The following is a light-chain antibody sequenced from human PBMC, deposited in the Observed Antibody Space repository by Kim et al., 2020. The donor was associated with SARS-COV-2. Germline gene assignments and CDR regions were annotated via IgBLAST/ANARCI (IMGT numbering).Light chain of an antibody. Sequence: SYELTQPPSVSVAPGKTARITCGGNNIGSKSVHWYQQKPGQAPVLVIYYDSDRPSGIPERFSGSNSGNTATQTISRVEAGDEADYYCQVWDSSSDHVVFG. CDR3: QVWDSSSDHVV. J-gene: IGLJ2*01. V-gene: IGLV3-21*04. CDR2: YDS. CDR1: NIGSKS.